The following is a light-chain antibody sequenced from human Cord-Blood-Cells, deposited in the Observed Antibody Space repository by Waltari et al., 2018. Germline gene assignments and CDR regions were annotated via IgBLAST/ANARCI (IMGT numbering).Light chain of an antibody. CDR2: DVS. Sequence: QSALTQPAPVSGSPGQSLTISFTGTSRDGGGYNYVSWYQQHPGKAPKLMIYDVSNRPSGVSNRFSGSKSGNTASLTISGLQAEDEADYYCSSYTSSSTWVFGGGTKLTVL. V-gene: IGLV2-14*03. CDR1: SRDGGGYNY. J-gene: IGLJ3*02. CDR3: SSYTSSSTWV.